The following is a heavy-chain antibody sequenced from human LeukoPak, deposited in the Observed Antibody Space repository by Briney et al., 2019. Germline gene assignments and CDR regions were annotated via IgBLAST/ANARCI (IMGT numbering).Heavy chain of an antibody. CDR1: GYTFTSYD. J-gene: IGHJ3*02. CDR3: ARSGYYDSSGYWVHAFDI. V-gene: IGHV1-8*01. D-gene: IGHD3-22*01. CDR2: MNPNSGNT. Sequence: GESLKISCKASGYTFTSYDINWVRQATGQGLEWMGWMNPNSGNTGYAQKFQGRVTMTRNTSISTAYMELSSLRSEDTAVYYCARSGYYDSSGYWVHAFDIWGQGTMVTVSS.